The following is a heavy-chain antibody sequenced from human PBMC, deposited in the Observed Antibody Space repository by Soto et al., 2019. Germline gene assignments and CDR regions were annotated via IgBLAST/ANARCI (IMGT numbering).Heavy chain of an antibody. J-gene: IGHJ1*01. CDR2: IYNDGST. CDR3: ARSLLLWGYFQH. CDR1: GFTVSTNY. D-gene: IGHD2-15*01. V-gene: IGHV3-66*01. Sequence: EVQLVESGGGLVQPGGSLRLSCAASGFTVSTNYMSWVRQAPGKGLEWVSVIYNDGSTYYADSVKGRFTISRDNSKNTLYLQMSSLRADDTAVYFCARSLLLWGYFQHWGQGTLVTVSS.